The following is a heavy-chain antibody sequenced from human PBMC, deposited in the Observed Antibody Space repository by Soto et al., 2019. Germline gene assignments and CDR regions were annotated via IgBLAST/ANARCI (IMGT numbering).Heavy chain of an antibody. CDR1: GFTFSGHW. J-gene: IGHJ6*03. CDR3: ARDRAFCSGTNCRRGSIYYYYMDV. Sequence: EVHLVESGGGLVQPGGSRRLPCAASGFTFSGHWMSWVRQAPGKGLEWVAHIKQDGSETFYVGSVKGRFTISRDNAKNSLDLQMNSLRAEDTALYYCARDRAFCSGTNCRRGSIYYYYMDVWGNGTTVTVSS. D-gene: IGHD2-2*01. V-gene: IGHV3-7*01. CDR2: IKQDGSET.